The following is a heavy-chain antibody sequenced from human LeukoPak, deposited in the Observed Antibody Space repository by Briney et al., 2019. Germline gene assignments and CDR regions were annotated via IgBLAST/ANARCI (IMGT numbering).Heavy chain of an antibody. D-gene: IGHD3-10*01. Sequence: SETLSLTCTVSGGSISSYYWSWIRQPPGKGLEWIGYIYYSGSTNYNPSLKSRVTISVDTSKNQFSLKLSSVTAADTAVYYCARGGSGSYYPYFDYWGQGTLVTVSS. CDR2: IYYSGST. V-gene: IGHV4-59*01. CDR3: ARGGSGSYYPYFDY. CDR1: GGSISSYY. J-gene: IGHJ4*02.